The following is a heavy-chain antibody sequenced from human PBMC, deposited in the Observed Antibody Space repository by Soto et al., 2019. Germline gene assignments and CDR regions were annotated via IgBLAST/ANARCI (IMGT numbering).Heavy chain of an antibody. V-gene: IGHV3-23*01. CDR2: ISGSGGST. CDR3: AKMVTMVRGVMFPLDYYYGMDV. Sequence: EVQLLESGGGLVQPGGSLRLSCAASGFTFSSYAMSWVRQAPGKGLEWVSAISGSGGSTYYADSVKGRFTISRDNSKNTLYLQMNSLRAEDTAVYYCAKMVTMVRGVMFPLDYYYGMDVWGQGTTVTVSS. D-gene: IGHD3-10*01. J-gene: IGHJ6*02. CDR1: GFTFSSYA.